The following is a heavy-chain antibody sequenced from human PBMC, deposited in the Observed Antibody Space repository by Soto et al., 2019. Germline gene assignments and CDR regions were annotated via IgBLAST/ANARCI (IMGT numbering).Heavy chain of an antibody. J-gene: IGHJ4*02. V-gene: IGHV4-38-2*01. CDR1: GYSISSGYY. Sequence: SETLSLTCAVSGYSISSGYYWGWIRQPPGKGLEWIGTIYHSGSTYYNPSLKSRVTISVDTSKNQFSLKLNSVTAADTAVYYCARGREIFGAVTPFEYWGQGTQVTVSS. CDR3: ARGREIFGAVTPFEY. D-gene: IGHD3-3*01. CDR2: IYHSGST.